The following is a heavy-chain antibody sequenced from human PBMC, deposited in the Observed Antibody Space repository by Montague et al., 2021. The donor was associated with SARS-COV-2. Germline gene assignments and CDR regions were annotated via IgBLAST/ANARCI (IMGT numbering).Heavy chain of an antibody. D-gene: IGHD6-19*01. Sequence: SETLSLTCTVSGGSISSYYWSWIRQPQGKGLEWIGYINYSGSTNTNPSLKSRVTISVDTSKNQFSLKLSSVTAADTAVYYCARGSGWMGNAFDIWGQGTMVTVSS. J-gene: IGHJ3*02. CDR2: INYSGST. V-gene: IGHV4-59*01. CDR1: GGSISSYY. CDR3: ARGSGWMGNAFDI.